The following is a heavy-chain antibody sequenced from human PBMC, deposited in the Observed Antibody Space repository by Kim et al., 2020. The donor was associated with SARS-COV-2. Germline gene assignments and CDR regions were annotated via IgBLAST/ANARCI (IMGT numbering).Heavy chain of an antibody. CDR3: ARGGAAGNDNWFDP. Sequence: ASVKVSCKASGYTFTSYAMHWVRQAPGQRLEWMGWINAGNGNTKYSQKFQGRVTITRDTSASTAYMELSSLRSEDTAVYYCARGGAAGNDNWFDPWGQGTLVTVSS. CDR1: GYTFTSYA. D-gene: IGHD6-13*01. V-gene: IGHV1-3*01. J-gene: IGHJ5*02. CDR2: INAGNGNT.